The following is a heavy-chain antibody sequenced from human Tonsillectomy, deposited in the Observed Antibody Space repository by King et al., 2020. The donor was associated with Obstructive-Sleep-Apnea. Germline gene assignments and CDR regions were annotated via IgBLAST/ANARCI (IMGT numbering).Heavy chain of an antibody. D-gene: IGHD6-19*01. CDR1: GVSISSYY. CDR2: IYYTGSA. V-gene: IGHV4-59*01. Sequence: QLQESGPGLVKPSETLSLTCTVSGVSISSYYWSWIRQSPGKGLEWIGYIYYTGSANYNPSLKSRVAISVDTSKKQFSLRLSSVTAADTAVYYCARTAVAGMIGWFDPWGQGTLVTVSS. J-gene: IGHJ5*02. CDR3: ARTAVAGMIGWFDP.